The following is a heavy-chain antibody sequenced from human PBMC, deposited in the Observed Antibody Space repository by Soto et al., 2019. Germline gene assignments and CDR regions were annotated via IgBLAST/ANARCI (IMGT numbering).Heavy chain of an antibody. Sequence: QVQLVQSGAEVKKPGSSVKVSCKASGGTFSSYAISWVRQAPGQGLEWMGGIIPIFGTANYAQKSQGRVTITADESTSTAYMELSSLRSEDTAVYYCARDPIVVVPAAISDYYGMDVWGQGTTVTVSS. V-gene: IGHV1-69*01. D-gene: IGHD2-2*01. CDR2: IIPIFGTA. J-gene: IGHJ6*02. CDR1: GGTFSSYA. CDR3: ARDPIVVVPAAISDYYGMDV.